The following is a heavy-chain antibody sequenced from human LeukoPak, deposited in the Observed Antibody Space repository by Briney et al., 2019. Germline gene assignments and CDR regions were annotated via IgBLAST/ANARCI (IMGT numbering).Heavy chain of an antibody. V-gene: IGHV3-74*01. D-gene: IGHD2-21*01. Sequence: PGGSLRLSCAASGFTFSTYWMHWVRQAPGKGLVWVSHIKSDGSITTYADSVKGRFTVSRDSAKNTLYLQMNSLRVEDTAVYYCARDRWYSFESWGQGTLVSVSS. CDR1: GFTFSTYW. J-gene: IGHJ4*02. CDR2: IKSDGSIT. CDR3: ARDRWYSFES.